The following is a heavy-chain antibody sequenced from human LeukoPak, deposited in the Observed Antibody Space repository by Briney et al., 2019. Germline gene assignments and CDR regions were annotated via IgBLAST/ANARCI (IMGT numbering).Heavy chain of an antibody. CDR2: VSGSGDST. CDR3: ASAGTVLTVYAMGY. Sequence: GGSLRLSCAASGFTFSSYAMSWVRQAPGKGLEWVSVVSGSGDSTIYADSVRGRFIISRDNSKNTLYLQMNSLRAEDTAVYYCASAGTVLTVYAMGYWGQGTLVTVSS. V-gene: IGHV3-23*01. CDR1: GFTFSSYA. J-gene: IGHJ4*02. D-gene: IGHD2-8*01.